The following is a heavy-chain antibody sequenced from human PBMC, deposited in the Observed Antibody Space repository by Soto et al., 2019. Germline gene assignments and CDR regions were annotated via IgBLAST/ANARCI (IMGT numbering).Heavy chain of an antibody. CDR2: ISGGGGSA. D-gene: IGHD6-13*01. Sequence: GGSLRLSCAASGFAFSTYAMSWVRQAPGQGLQWLSTISGGGGSADYEDSVRGRFTISRDNSRHTLFLQLNSLRDDDTAVYFCAKDMGLYSSTWYLFDYWGQGTMVTVYS. V-gene: IGHV3-23*01. CDR1: GFAFSTYA. CDR3: AKDMGLYSSTWYLFDY. J-gene: IGHJ4*02.